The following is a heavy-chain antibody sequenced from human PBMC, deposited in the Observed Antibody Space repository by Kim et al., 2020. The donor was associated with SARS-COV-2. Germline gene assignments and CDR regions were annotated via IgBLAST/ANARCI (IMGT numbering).Heavy chain of an antibody. CDR1: GGSFSGYY. CDR3: ARLEGYYGSGSYP. Sequence: SETLSLTCAVYGGSFSGYYWSWIRQPPGKGLEWIGEINHSGSTNYNPSLKSRVTISVDTSKNQFSLKLSSVTAADTAVYYCARLEGYYGSGSYPWGQGTLVTVSS. V-gene: IGHV4-34*01. J-gene: IGHJ5*02. D-gene: IGHD3-10*01. CDR2: INHSGST.